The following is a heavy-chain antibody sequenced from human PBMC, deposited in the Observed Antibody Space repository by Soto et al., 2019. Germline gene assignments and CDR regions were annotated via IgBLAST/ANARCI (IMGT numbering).Heavy chain of an antibody. V-gene: IGHV3-74*01. Sequence: GGSLRLSYGASGFAFSSYYMHWVRQAPGKGLVWVSRINGDGSSTNYADSVKGRFTISRDNAKNTLYLQMNSLRAEDTAVYYCARDQTTGDWFDAWGQGTLVTVSS. D-gene: IGHD4-17*01. CDR2: INGDGSST. CDR3: ARDQTTGDWFDA. J-gene: IGHJ5*02. CDR1: GFAFSSYY.